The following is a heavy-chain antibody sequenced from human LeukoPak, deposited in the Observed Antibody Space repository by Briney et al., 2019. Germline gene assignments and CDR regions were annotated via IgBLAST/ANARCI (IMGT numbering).Heavy chain of an antibody. CDR3: ANLFTSAGTVPLDPLDY. CDR2: INPNSGGT. Sequence: ASVKVSCKASGYTFTGYYMHWVRQAPGQGLEWMGRINPNSGGTNYAQKFQGRVTMTRDTSISTAYMELSRLRSDDTAVYYCANLFTSAGTVPLDPLDYWGQGTLVTVSS. D-gene: IGHD6-13*01. V-gene: IGHV1-2*06. J-gene: IGHJ4*02. CDR1: GYTFTGYY.